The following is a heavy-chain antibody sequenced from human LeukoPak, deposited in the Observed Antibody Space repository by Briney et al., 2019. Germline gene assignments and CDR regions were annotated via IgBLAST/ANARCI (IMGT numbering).Heavy chain of an antibody. CDR1: GYTFTSYD. D-gene: IGHD3-22*01. CDR2: MNPNSGNT. Sequence: ASVKVSCKASGYTFTSYDINRVRQATGQGLEWMGWMNPNSGNTGYAQKFQGRVTMTRNTSIRTAYMELSSLRSEDTAVYYCVSPGVYYDSSGYHPFDYWAQGTLVTVSS. CDR3: VSPGVYYDSSGYHPFDY. J-gene: IGHJ4*02. V-gene: IGHV1-8*01.